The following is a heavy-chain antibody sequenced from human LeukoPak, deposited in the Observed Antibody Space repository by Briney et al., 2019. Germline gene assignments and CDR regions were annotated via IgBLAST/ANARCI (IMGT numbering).Heavy chain of an antibody. Sequence: ASAKVSCKASGYTFTGYYMHWVRQAPGQGLEWMGWISPYSGGTNYAQKFQGRVTMTRDTSISTAYMDLSRLRSDDTAVYYCARGSWGVIDYWGQGTLVTVSS. D-gene: IGHD3-10*01. CDR2: ISPYSGGT. J-gene: IGHJ4*02. CDR1: GYTFTGYY. CDR3: ARGSWGVIDY. V-gene: IGHV1-2*02.